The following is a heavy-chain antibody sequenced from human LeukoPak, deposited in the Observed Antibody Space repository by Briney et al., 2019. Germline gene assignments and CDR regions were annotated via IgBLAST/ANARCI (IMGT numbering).Heavy chain of an antibody. Sequence: PSETLSLTCTVSGGSISSYYWSWIRQPPGKGLEWIGYIYYSGNTNYNPSLKSRVTISVDTSKNQFPLKLSFVTAADTAVYYCARLNYNGSGTYYWFDPWGQGTLVAVSS. CDR1: GGSISSYY. CDR3: ARLNYNGSGTYYWFDP. CDR2: IYYSGNT. V-gene: IGHV4-59*01. D-gene: IGHD3-10*01. J-gene: IGHJ5*02.